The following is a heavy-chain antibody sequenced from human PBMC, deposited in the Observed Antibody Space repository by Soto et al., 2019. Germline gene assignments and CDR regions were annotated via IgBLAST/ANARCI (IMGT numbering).Heavy chain of an antibody. CDR2: ISGSGGST. J-gene: IGHJ6*02. Sequence: PGGSLRLSCAASGFTFSSYAMSWVRQAPGKGLEWVSAISGSGGSTYYADSVKGRFTISRDNSKNTLYLQMNSLRAEDTAVFYCASRPYYYYGMDVWGQGTTVTGSS. CDR1: GFTFSSYA. V-gene: IGHV3-23*01. CDR3: ASRPYYYYGMDV. D-gene: IGHD6-6*01.